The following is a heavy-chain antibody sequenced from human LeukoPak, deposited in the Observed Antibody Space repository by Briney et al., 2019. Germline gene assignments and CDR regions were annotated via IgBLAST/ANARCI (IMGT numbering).Heavy chain of an antibody. V-gene: IGHV5-51*01. CDR1: GYTFTGYW. Sequence: GESLKISCQGSGYTFTGYWIVWVRQMPGKGLEWMGIIFPGDSDTRYSPSFQGQVTISADKSTNTAYLQWSSLTASDTAMYYCARLEEYYYYDNSDYFDVFDMWGQGTVVTVSS. J-gene: IGHJ3*02. D-gene: IGHD3-22*01. CDR2: IFPGDSDT. CDR3: ARLEEYYYYDNSDYFDVFDM.